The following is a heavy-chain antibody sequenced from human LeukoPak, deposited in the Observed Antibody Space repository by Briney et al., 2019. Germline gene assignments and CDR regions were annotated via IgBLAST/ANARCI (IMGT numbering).Heavy chain of an antibody. CDR1: GFTFNSYA. V-gene: IGHV3-23*01. Sequence: PGGSLRLSCAASGFTFNSYAMNWVRQAPGRGLEWVPAISGSGHSTYYADSVKGRFSISRDNSKNTLYLQMNSLRAEDTAVYYCARSLRVRGVPDYMDVWGKGTTVTISS. CDR3: ARSLRVRGVPDYMDV. J-gene: IGHJ6*03. CDR2: ISGSGHST. D-gene: IGHD3-10*01.